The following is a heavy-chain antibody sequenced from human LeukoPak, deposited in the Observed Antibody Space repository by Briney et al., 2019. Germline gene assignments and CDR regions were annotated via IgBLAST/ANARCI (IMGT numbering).Heavy chain of an antibody. Sequence: GGSLRLSCLASGFTFSNYWMHWVRQAPGKGLEWVSLISSDASYIYYADSVKGRFTISRDNAKNSLYLQMNSLRAEDTAVYYCARAFYGVPSISDYWGQGTLVTVSS. J-gene: IGHJ4*02. CDR2: ISSDASYI. D-gene: IGHD3-3*02. CDR3: ARAFYGVPSISDY. CDR1: GFTFSNYW. V-gene: IGHV3-21*01.